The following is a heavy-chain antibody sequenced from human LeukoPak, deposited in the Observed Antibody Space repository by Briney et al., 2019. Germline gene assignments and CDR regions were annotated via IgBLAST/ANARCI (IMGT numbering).Heavy chain of an antibody. J-gene: IGHJ6*02. Sequence: ASVKVSCKSSGYTFTGYYMHWVRHAPGQGLERMGWINLNSGGTNYAQKFQGRVTMTRDTSISTAYMELSRLRSDEPAVYYCAREVLATNYGMDVWGQGTTVTVSS. CDR1: GYTFTGYY. CDR3: AREVLATNYGMDV. V-gene: IGHV1-2*02. D-gene: IGHD5-12*01. CDR2: INLNSGGT.